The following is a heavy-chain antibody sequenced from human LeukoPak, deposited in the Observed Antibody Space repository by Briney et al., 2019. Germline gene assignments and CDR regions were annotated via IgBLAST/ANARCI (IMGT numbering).Heavy chain of an antibody. CDR2: INSDGSST. Sequence: SGGSLRLSCVASGFTISSYWMHWVRHAPGKGLVWVSRINSDGSSTSYADSVKGRFTISRDNAKNTLYLQMNSLRAEDTAVYYCARSDYYDSGSYSEDWGQGTLVTVSS. CDR3: ARSDYYDSGSYSED. D-gene: IGHD3-10*01. V-gene: IGHV3-74*01. J-gene: IGHJ4*02. CDR1: GFTISSYW.